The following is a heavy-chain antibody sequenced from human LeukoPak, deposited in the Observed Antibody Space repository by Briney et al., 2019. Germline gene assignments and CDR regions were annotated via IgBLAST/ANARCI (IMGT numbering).Heavy chain of an antibody. CDR1: GGSISSGGYS. CDR3: ASNRIYDFWSGYHYDAFDI. Sequence: PSETLSLTCAVSGGSISSGGYSWSWIRQPPGKGLEWIGYIYYSGSTNYNPSLKSRVTISVDTSKNQFSLKLSSVTAADTAVYYCASNRIYDFWSGYHYDAFDIWGQGTMVTVSS. J-gene: IGHJ3*02. D-gene: IGHD3-3*01. V-gene: IGHV4-61*08. CDR2: IYYSGST.